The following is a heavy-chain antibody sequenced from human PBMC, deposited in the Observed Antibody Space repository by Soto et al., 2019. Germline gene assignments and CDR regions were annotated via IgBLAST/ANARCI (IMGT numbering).Heavy chain of an antibody. J-gene: IGHJ6*03. Sequence: SQTLSLNCAISGDSVSSNSAAWNWIRQSPSRGLEWLGRTYYRSKWYNDYAVSVKSRITINPDTSKNQLSLQLNSVTPEDTAVYYCARGRGAVAYYYYYYMDVWGKGTTVTVSS. CDR2: TYYRSKWYN. V-gene: IGHV6-1*01. D-gene: IGHD2-15*01. CDR1: GDSVSSNSAA. CDR3: ARGRGAVAYYYYYYMDV.